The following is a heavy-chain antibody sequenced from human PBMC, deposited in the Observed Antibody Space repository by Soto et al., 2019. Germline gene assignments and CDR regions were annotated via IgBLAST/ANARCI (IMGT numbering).Heavy chain of an antibody. V-gene: IGHV4-30-2*01. Sequence: SETLSLTCGVSGGSINSGGYSWSWIRQPPGRGLEWIGNIYPSGSANYGPSLKTRVTISVDRSMNQFSLNLGSVTAADTAVYYCAREIFPYGMDVWGPGTTVTVSS. CDR3: AREIFPYGMDV. D-gene: IGHD3-3*01. J-gene: IGHJ6*02. CDR2: IYPSGSA. CDR1: GGSINSGGYS.